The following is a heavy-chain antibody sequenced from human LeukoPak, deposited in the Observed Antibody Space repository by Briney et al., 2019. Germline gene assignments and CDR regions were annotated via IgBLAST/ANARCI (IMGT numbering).Heavy chain of an antibody. CDR2: ISAYNGNT. J-gene: IGHJ5*02. CDR1: GYTFTSYG. D-gene: IGHD3-3*01. CDR3: ARVWSGYYRDNWFDP. Sequence: ASVKVSCKASGYTFTSYGISWVRQAPGQGLEWMGWISAYNGNTNYAQKLQGRVTMTTDTSTSTAYMELRSLRSDDTAVYYCARVWSGYYRDNWFDPWGQGTLITVSS. V-gene: IGHV1-18*01.